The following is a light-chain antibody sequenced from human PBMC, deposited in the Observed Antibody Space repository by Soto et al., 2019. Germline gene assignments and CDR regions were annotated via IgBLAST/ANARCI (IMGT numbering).Light chain of an antibody. Sequence: DIQMTQSPSTLSASVGDRVTITCRASQSVSGWLAWYQQKPGKAPKLLIYAASSLDSGVPSRFSGRGSGTEFTLTISSLQPEDFATYYCQQYNSYSWTFGQGTKVEVK. CDR2: AAS. CDR3: QQYNSYSWT. V-gene: IGKV1-5*01. J-gene: IGKJ1*01. CDR1: QSVSGW.